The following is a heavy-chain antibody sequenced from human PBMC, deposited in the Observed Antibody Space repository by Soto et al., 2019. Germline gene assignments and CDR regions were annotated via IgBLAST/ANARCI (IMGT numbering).Heavy chain of an antibody. D-gene: IGHD3-10*01. CDR2: IEHGGST. CDR1: GESFSGHY. Sequence: QVQLQQWGTRLLKPSETLSLTCAVFGESFSGHYWSWIRQTPGKGLEWSGEIEHGGSTNYNPSLNSLVRRSVDTTRKQFSLRLSSVIAAATAVYYCARALMVRGVPLDFDYWGQGTLVTVSS. CDR3: ARALMVRGVPLDFDY. V-gene: IGHV4-34*02. J-gene: IGHJ4*02.